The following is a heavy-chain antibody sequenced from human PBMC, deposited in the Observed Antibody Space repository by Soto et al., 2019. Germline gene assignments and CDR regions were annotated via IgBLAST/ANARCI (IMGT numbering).Heavy chain of an antibody. CDR3: ARAARAGIVAPSLDY. Sequence: XXVKVSCKASGYTFTSYYMHCVRHAPGQGLEWMGIINPSGGSTSYAQKFQGRVTMTRDTSTSTVYMELSSLRSEDTAVYYCARAARAGIVAPSLDYWGQGTLVTVSS. CDR2: INPSGGST. CDR1: GYTFTSYY. D-gene: IGHD1-26*01. V-gene: IGHV1-46*03. J-gene: IGHJ4*02.